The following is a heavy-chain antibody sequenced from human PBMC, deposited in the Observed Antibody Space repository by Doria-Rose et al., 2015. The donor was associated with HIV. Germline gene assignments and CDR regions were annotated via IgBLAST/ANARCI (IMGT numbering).Heavy chain of an antibody. CDR3: ARDHYDSGGYYRD. D-gene: IGHD3-22*01. CDR2: ISSSSEYI. CDR1: GFTLSRYS. J-gene: IGHJ4*02. V-gene: IGHV3-21*03. Sequence: VQLQESGGGLVKPGGSLRLSRAASGFTLSRYSMNWVRQAPGKGLEWVSSISSSSEYIYYVDSVQGRFTISRDNAKNSVYLQMNSLRTEDTAVYYCARDHYDSGGYYRDWGQGTLVTVSS.